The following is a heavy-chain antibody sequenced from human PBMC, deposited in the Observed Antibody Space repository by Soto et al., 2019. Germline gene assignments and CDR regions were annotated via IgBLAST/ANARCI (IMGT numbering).Heavy chain of an antibody. CDR2: INWDGGDT. Sequence: EVQLVESGGVVVQPGGSLRLSCAASGFTFEDFSMHWVRQPPGKGLEWVSIINWDGGDTLYADSVKGRITISRDNSKSSLYLQMHGLRPEDSGLCYCATVYRSRCDPLFDGWGPGTLITVS. CDR3: ATVYRSRCDPLFDG. D-gene: IGHD6-19*01. J-gene: IGHJ4*02. V-gene: IGHV3-43*01. CDR1: GFTFEDFS.